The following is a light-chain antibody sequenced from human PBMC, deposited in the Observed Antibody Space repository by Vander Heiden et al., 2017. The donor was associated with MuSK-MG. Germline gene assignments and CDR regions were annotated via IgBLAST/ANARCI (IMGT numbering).Light chain of an antibody. V-gene: IGKV1-5*01. CDR2: DAS. Sequence: DIQMTQSPSTLSASVGDRVTITCRASQSISSWLASYQQKAVKAPKLLIYDASSLESGVPSRFSGSRSGTEFTLTISILHPDDFATYYSQQDNSEPPTSGQGTKLE. CDR1: QSISSW. J-gene: IGKJ2*01. CDR3: QQDNSEPPT.